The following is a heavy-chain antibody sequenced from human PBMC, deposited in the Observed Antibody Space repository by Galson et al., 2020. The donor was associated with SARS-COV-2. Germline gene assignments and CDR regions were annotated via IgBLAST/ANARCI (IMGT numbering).Heavy chain of an antibody. CDR2: IYFSGST. CDR1: GGSMSNYY. V-gene: IGHV4-59*01. Sequence: SETLSLTCTVSGGSMSNYYWSWIRQPPGKGPEWNGYIYFSGSTNYNPSLKSRVIISVDTSKNQFSLKLSSVTAADTAIYYCAGDDLGVTTINGFVYWGQGTPVTVSS. CDR3: AGDDLGVTTINGFVY. D-gene: IGHD5-12*01. J-gene: IGHJ4*02.